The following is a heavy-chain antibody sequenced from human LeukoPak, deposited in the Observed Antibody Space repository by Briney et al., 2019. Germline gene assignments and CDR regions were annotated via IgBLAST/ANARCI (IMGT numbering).Heavy chain of an antibody. D-gene: IGHD3-22*01. CDR3: ARDRNTYYDSNGYYPDSLDM. Sequence: GGSLRLSCAASGFTISNRYMNWVRQAPGKGLESVSSISSSSTSIYQADSVKGRFIFSRDNAKTLLYLQMNSLRAEDTAVYYCARDRNTYYDSNGYYPDSLDMWGQGTLVTVSS. CDR1: GFTISNRY. CDR2: ISSSSTSI. J-gene: IGHJ3*02. V-gene: IGHV3-21*01.